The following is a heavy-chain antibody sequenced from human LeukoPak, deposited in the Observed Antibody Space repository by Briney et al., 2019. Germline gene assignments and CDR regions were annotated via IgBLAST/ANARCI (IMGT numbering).Heavy chain of an antibody. J-gene: IGHJ6*02. Sequence: PSETLSLTCVVSGGSVSGYYWGWIRQPPGRGLEWIGYVYYSGSTNYNPSFKSRITISVDTSRNQFSLQLSSVTAADTAVYYCARVSGWYLYYYYYGMDVWGQGTTVTVSS. D-gene: IGHD6-19*01. CDR3: ARVSGWYLYYYYYGMDV. V-gene: IGHV4-59*02. CDR1: GGSVSGYY. CDR2: VYYSGST.